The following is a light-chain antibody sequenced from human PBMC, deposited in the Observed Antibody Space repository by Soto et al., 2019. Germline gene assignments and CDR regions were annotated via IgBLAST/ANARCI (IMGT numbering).Light chain of an antibody. CDR2: GAS. V-gene: IGKV3-15*01. CDR1: QSVSNN. J-gene: IGKJ4*01. Sequence: EIVLTQSPGTLSLSPGERATLSCRASQSVSNNYLAWYQQKPGQAPRLLIYGASTRATGMSARFSGIGSGTEFTLTISSLQSEDFAVYYCQQYNSWPLTFGGGTKVDIK. CDR3: QQYNSWPLT.